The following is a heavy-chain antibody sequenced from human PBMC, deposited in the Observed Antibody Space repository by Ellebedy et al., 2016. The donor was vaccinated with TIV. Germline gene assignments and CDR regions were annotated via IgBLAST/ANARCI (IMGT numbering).Heavy chain of an antibody. CDR3: AKSGGYCSSNSCYYYNGMDV. CDR1: GFTFSSYV. CDR2: MSHDGTNK. V-gene: IGHV3-30*18. J-gene: IGHJ6*02. D-gene: IGHD2-2*01. Sequence: GESLKISRAASGFTFSSYVMHWVRQAPGKGLEWVALMSHDGTNKHSADSVKGRFTISRDNSKNTVYLQMNSLRAEDTAVYYCAKSGGYCSSNSCYYYNGMDVWGQGTTVAVSS.